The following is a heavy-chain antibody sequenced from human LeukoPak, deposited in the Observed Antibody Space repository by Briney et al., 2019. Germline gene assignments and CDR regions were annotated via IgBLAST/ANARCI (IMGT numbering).Heavy chain of an antibody. V-gene: IGHV3-21*01. CDR1: GFTSSSFK. CDR3: ARDLTGGEYFDS. J-gene: IGHJ4*02. CDR2: ISPSSSYI. D-gene: IGHD3-16*01. Sequence: PGGSLRLSCAASGFTSSSFKMTWVRQGPGKGLEWVASISPSSSYIFYADSLKGRVTVSRDNGKSSVFLQMSSLRVEDTAVYYCARDLTGGEYFDSWGQGTLVSVSS.